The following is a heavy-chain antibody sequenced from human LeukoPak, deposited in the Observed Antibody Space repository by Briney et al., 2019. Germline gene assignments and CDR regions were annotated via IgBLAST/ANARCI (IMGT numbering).Heavy chain of an antibody. J-gene: IGHJ4*02. CDR3: APENDPDSR. V-gene: IGHV3-30-3*01. D-gene: IGHD1-1*01. CDR1: GFTFSDYA. CDR2: ISYDGSNK. Sequence: GGSLRLSCAASGFTFSDYAMSWVRQAPGKGLEWVSVISYDGSNKYYADSVKGRFTISRDNSKNTLYLQMNSLRAKDTAVYYCAPENDPDSRWGQGTLVTVSS.